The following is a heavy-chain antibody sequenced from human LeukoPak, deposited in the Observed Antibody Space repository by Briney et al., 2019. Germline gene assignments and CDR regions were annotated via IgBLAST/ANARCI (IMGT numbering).Heavy chain of an antibody. J-gene: IGHJ4*02. CDR1: GFTFSSYA. V-gene: IGHV3-23*01. CDR3: AKEVGYYYDSSGYLGPSGVPNYFDY. Sequence: PGGSLRLSCAASGFTFSSYAMSWVRQAPGKGLEWVSVISGSGGTTFYTDSVKGRFTISRDNSKNTLYLQMNSLRAEDTAVYYCAKEVGYYYDSSGYLGPSGVPNYFDYWGQGTLVTVSS. D-gene: IGHD3-22*01. CDR2: ISGSGGTT.